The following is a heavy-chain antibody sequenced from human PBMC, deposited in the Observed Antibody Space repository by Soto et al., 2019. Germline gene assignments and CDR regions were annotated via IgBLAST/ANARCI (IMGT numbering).Heavy chain of an antibody. CDR2: IYYSGST. J-gene: IGHJ4*01. V-gene: IGHV4-39*01. Sequence: SETLSLTCTVSGDSIGSSSSYYWGWIRQPPGKGLEWIGSIYYSGSTYNNPSLESRATISVDTSKNQFSLKLSSVTAADTAVYYCARGARAAGVRPHYDILIGSPSWGHGTLVTVSS. D-gene: IGHD3-9*01. CDR1: GDSIGSSSSYY. CDR3: ARGARAAGVRPHYDILIGSPS.